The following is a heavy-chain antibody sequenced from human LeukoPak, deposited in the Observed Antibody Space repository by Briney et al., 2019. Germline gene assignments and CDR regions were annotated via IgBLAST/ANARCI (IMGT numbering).Heavy chain of an antibody. CDR2: IYYSGST. CDR3: ARQDGYCSGGSCCGPICFDY. D-gene: IGHD2-15*01. CDR1: GGSISSSSYY. V-gene: IGHV4-39*01. Sequence: SETLSLTCTVSGGSISSSSYYWGWIRQPPGKGLEWIGSIYYSGSTYYNPSLKSRVTISVDTSKNQFSLKLSSVAAADTAVYYCARQDGYCSGGSCCGPICFDYWGQGTLVTVSS. J-gene: IGHJ4*02.